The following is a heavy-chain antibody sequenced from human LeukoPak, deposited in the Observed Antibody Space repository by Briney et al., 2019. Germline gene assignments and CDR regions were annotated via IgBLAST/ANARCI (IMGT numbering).Heavy chain of an antibody. D-gene: IGHD3-22*01. CDR2: INHSGST. Sequence: KPSETLSLTCAVYGGSFSGHYWSWIRQPPGKGLEWIGEINHSGSTNYNPSLKSRVTISVDTSKNQFSLKLSSVTAADTAVYYCAEGRHYYDSSGYGYWGQGTLVTVSS. V-gene: IGHV4-34*01. J-gene: IGHJ4*02. CDR3: AEGRHYYDSSGYGY. CDR1: GGSFSGHY.